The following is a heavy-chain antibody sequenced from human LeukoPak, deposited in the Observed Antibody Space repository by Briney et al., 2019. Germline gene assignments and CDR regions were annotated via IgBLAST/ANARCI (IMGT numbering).Heavy chain of an antibody. J-gene: IGHJ6*02. D-gene: IGHD5-18*01. V-gene: IGHV4-30-4*01. Sequence: SSETLSLTCTVSGGSISSGDYYWSWIRQPPGKGLEWIGYIYYSGSTYYNPSLKSRVTISVDTSKNQFSLKLSSVTAADTAVYYCARDVGYRYGMDVWGQGTTVTVSS. CDR1: GGSISSGDYY. CDR3: ARDVGYRYGMDV. CDR2: IYYSGST.